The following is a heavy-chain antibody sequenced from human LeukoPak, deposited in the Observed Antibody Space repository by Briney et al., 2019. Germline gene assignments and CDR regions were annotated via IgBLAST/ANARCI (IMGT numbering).Heavy chain of an antibody. V-gene: IGHV4-59*08. D-gene: IGHD3-22*01. Sequence: KTSETLSLTCTVSGGSISSYYWSWIRQPPGKGLEWIGYIYYSGSTNYNPSLKSRVTISVDTSKNQFSLKLSSVTAADTAVYYCARHVSTMITWYFDLWGRGTLVTVSS. CDR1: GGSISSYY. J-gene: IGHJ2*01. CDR3: ARHVSTMITWYFDL. CDR2: IYYSGST.